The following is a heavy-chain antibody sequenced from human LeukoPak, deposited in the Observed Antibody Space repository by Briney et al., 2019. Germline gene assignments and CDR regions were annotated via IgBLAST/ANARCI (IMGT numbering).Heavy chain of an antibody. D-gene: IGHD1-26*01. J-gene: IGHJ4*02. V-gene: IGHV3-30*04. CDR2: IAYDGTIR. Sequence: GGSLRLSCVASGFTFSTYAMHWVRQAPGRGLEWVTVIAYDGTIRYYADSVKGRFTISRDDSQNTLYLQMNSLRAEDTAVYYCARDLIVGAPDYFDFWGQGTLVTVSS. CDR1: GFTFSTYA. CDR3: ARDLIVGAPDYFDF.